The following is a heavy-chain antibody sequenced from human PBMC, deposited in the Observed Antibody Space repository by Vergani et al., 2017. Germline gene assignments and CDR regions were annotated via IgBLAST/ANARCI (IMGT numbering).Heavy chain of an antibody. Sequence: EVELVQPGPELRKPGESLKISCKGSEYSFGNYWIGWVRQMPGKGLEWMGIIDPADSDTRYSPSFQGQVTISADKSISTAFLQWDSLKASDTALYYCARDTTYTDSWGQGTLVTVSS. D-gene: IGHD1-1*01. CDR2: IDPADSDT. CDR1: EYSFGNYW. V-gene: IGHV5-51*03. CDR3: ARDTTYTDS. J-gene: IGHJ4*02.